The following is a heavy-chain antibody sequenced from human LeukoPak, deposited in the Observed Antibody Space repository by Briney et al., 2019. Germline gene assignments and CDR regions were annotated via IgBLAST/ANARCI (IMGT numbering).Heavy chain of an antibody. CDR1: RFTSSTYA. CDR2: ISYDGNNK. CDR3: ARAALSSGWKAGVNY. V-gene: IGHV3-30*04. D-gene: IGHD6-19*01. J-gene: IGHJ4*02. Sequence: GRSLSLSCEVSRFTSSTYAMPWVRQTPGKGLEWVALISYDGNNKYYADFVKGRFTISRDNSKNTLSLQMNSLKTEDTAMYYCARAALSSGWKAGVNYWGQGTLVTVSS.